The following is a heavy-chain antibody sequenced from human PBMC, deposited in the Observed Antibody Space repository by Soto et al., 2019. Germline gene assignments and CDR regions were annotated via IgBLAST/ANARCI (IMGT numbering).Heavy chain of an antibody. V-gene: IGHV3-48*01. J-gene: IGHJ4*02. CDR3: ARGGGSSLFDY. D-gene: IGHD6-6*01. CDR2: ISSSSSTI. Sequence: EVQLVESGGGLVQPGGSLRLSCAASGFTFSSYSMNWVRQAPGKGLEWVSYISSSSSTIYYEDSVKGRFTISRDNAKNSLYLQMNSLRAEDTAVYYCARGGGSSLFDYWGQGTLVTVSS. CDR1: GFTFSSYS.